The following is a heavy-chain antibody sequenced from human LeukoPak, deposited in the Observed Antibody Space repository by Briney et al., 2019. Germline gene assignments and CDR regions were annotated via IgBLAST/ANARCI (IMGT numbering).Heavy chain of an antibody. J-gene: IGHJ4*02. CDR2: ISGHNGHT. CDR3: ARGPGIAVAGVFDY. CDR1: GYTFTSYG. D-gene: IGHD6-19*01. Sequence: ASVKVSCKASGYTFTSYGINWVRQAPGQGLEWMGWISGHNGHTNYVQKMQGRVTMTTDTSTNTAYMELRNLTSDDTGVYYCARGPGIAVAGVFDYWGQGSLVTVSS. V-gene: IGHV1-18*04.